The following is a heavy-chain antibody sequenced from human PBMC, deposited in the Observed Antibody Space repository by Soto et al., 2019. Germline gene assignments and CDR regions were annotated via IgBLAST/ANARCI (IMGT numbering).Heavy chain of an antibody. V-gene: IGHV3-23*01. J-gene: IGHJ4*02. D-gene: IGHD6-6*01. CDR1: GFTFSSYV. CDR3: ANSWASSSGHLYFDY. CDR2: ISASGGST. Sequence: EVQLLESGGGLAQPGGSLRLSCATSGFTFSSYVMSWVRQAPGKGLEWVSSISASGGSTYYAESVKGRFTISRDNSRNTLYLQVNTLRDEDTAVYYCANSWASSSGHLYFDYWGQGTVVTVSS.